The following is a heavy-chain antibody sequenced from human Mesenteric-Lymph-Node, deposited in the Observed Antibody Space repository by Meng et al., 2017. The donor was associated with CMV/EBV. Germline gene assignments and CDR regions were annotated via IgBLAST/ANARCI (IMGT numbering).Heavy chain of an antibody. D-gene: IGHD6-13*01. CDR3: AHRRPWSIVEAGTWGY. V-gene: IGHV2-5*02. CDR1: FSHSTSGVG. CDR2: VYWDDEK. Sequence: FSHSTSGVGVGWIRQPPGKALEWLALVYWDDEKRYSPSLNNRINNTKDTSKNQVVLTMTNMDPVDKATYYCAHRRPWSIVEAGTWGYWGQGTLVTVSS. J-gene: IGHJ4*02.